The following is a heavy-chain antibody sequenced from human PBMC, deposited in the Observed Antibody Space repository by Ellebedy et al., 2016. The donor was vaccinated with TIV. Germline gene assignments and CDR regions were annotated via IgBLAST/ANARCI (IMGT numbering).Heavy chain of an antibody. CDR3: ARDQSDVLTGLNGNWFDP. CDR2: ISSGSTYK. D-gene: IGHD3-9*01. V-gene: IGHV3-21*01. J-gene: IGHJ5*02. CDR1: GFTFNKYS. Sequence: PGGSLRLSCAASGFTFNKYSMNWIRQAPGKGLEWVSSISSGSTYKYYANSVKGRFTISRDNAVDSLYLQMNSLRTEDTGVYYCARDQSDVLTGLNGNWFDPWGQGTQVTVSS.